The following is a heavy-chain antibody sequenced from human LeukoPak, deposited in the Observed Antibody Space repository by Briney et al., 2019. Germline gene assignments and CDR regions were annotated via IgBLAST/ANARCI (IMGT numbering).Heavy chain of an antibody. J-gene: IGHJ4*02. Sequence: GGSLRLSCAASGFTFSSYSMNWVRQAPGKGLEWVSSISSSSSYIYYADSVKGRFTISRDNAKNPLYLQMNSLRAEDTAVYYCARDEVAAAGTLDYWGQGTLVTVSS. CDR3: ARDEVAAAGTLDY. CDR2: ISSSSSYI. V-gene: IGHV3-21*01. CDR1: GFTFSSYS. D-gene: IGHD6-13*01.